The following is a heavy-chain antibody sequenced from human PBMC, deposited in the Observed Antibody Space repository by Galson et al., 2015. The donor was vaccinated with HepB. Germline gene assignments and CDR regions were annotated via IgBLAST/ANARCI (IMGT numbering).Heavy chain of an antibody. Sequence: SLRLSCAASGFTFSTYGMHWVRQAPGKGLEWVAVIWYDGSKNYYEDSVKGRFTTSRDNSKNTLYLQMNSLRVEDTALYYCARDLGRVTTIPFHWGRGTLVTVSS. CDR2: IWYDGSKN. V-gene: IGHV3-33*01. J-gene: IGHJ4*02. D-gene: IGHD2-21*02. CDR1: GFTFSTYG. CDR3: ARDLGRVTTIPFH.